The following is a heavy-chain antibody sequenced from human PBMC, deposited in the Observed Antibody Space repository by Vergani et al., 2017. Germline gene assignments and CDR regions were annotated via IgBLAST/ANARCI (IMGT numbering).Heavy chain of an antibody. V-gene: IGHV3-30*03. CDR3: ATKSCGTPGCQIGYFRE. CDR1: GFTPSYYG. CDR2: ISYDGTQK. D-gene: IGHD1-1*01. Sequence: QVHLVESGGGVVQPGRSLRLSCVVSGFTPSYYGMHWVRQAPGKGLEWVAVISYDGTQKYYADSVKGRFTISRDNSKSTLYLPMNSLRTEDTAVYYCATKSCGTPGCQIGYFREWGQGTLVTVSS. J-gene: IGHJ1*01.